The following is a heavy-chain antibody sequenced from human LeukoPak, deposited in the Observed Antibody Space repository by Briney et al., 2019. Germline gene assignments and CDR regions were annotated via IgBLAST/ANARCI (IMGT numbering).Heavy chain of an antibody. CDR3: AKLTSYSFDY. J-gene: IGHJ4*02. Sequence: GGSLRLSCAASAFTFSTYAMTWVRQAPGKGLEWVSAISGSGDNTYYPESVKGRFTISRDNSKNTLYLQINSLRAEDTAVYYCAKLTSYSFDYWGQGTLVTVSS. D-gene: IGHD4-11*01. V-gene: IGHV3-23*01. CDR2: ISGSGDNT. CDR1: AFTFSTYA.